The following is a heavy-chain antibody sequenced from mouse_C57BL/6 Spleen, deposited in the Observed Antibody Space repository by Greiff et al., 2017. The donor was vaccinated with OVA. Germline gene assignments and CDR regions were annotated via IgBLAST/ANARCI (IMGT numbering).Heavy chain of an antibody. J-gene: IGHJ4*01. CDR2: ISSGSSTI. CDR1: GFTFSDYG. Sequence: EVQLVESGGGLVKPGGSLKLSCAASGFTFSDYGMHWVRQAPEKGLEWVAYISSGSSTIYYADTVKGRFTISRDNAKNTLFLQMTSLRSEDTAMYYCARRYYYGSSYAMDYWGQGTSVTVSS. V-gene: IGHV5-17*01. CDR3: ARRYYYGSSYAMDY. D-gene: IGHD1-1*01.